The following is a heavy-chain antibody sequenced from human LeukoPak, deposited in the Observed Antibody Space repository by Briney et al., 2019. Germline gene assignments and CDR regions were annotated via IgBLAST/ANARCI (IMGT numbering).Heavy chain of an antibody. CDR3: ARAYDFWSAADY. J-gene: IGHJ4*02. CDR1: GGTFSSYA. CDR2: IIPNFGTA. Sequence: SVKVSCKASGGTFSSYAISWVRQAPGQGLEWMGGIIPNFGTANYAQKFQGRVTITADESTSTAYMELSSLRSEDTAVYYCARAYDFWSAADYWGQGTLVTVSS. D-gene: IGHD3-3*01. V-gene: IGHV1-69*13.